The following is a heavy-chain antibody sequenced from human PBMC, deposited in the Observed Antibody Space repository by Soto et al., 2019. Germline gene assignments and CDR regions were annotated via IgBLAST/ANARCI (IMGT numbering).Heavy chain of an antibody. CDR3: ARASGSRLFDY. V-gene: IGHV3-53*01. D-gene: IGHD1-26*01. CDR1: GFTVSSNY. Sequence: GGSLRLSCAASGFTVSSNYMSWVRQAPGKGLEWVSVIYSGGSTYYADFVKGRFTISRDNSKNTLYLQMNSLRAEDTDVYYCARASGSRLFDYWGQGALVTVSS. J-gene: IGHJ4*02. CDR2: IYSGGST.